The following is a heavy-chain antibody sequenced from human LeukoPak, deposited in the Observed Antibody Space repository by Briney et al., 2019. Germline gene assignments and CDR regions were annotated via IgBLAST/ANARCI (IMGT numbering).Heavy chain of an antibody. CDR3: AIHPDWSNMVRGVIPWFDP. D-gene: IGHD3-10*01. V-gene: IGHV5-51*01. Sequence: GESLKISCKGSGYSFTSYWIGWVRQMPGKGLEWMGIIYPGDSDTRYNPSFQGQVTISADKSISTAYLQWSSLKASDTAMYYCAIHPDWSNMVRGVIPWFDPWGQGTLVTVSS. CDR1: GYSFTSYW. CDR2: IYPGDSDT. J-gene: IGHJ5*02.